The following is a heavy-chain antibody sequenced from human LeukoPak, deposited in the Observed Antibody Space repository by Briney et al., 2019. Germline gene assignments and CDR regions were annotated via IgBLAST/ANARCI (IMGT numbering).Heavy chain of an antibody. D-gene: IGHD3-10*01. J-gene: IGHJ3*02. CDR3: ARDSETMVREVPGAFDI. V-gene: IGHV1-24*01. Sequence: ASVKVSCKVSGYTLTELSMHWVRQAPGKGLEWMGGFDPEDGETIYAQKFQGRVTMTEDTSTDTAYMELSSLRSEDTAVYYCARDSETMVREVPGAFDIWGQGTMVTVSS. CDR1: GYTLTELS. CDR2: FDPEDGET.